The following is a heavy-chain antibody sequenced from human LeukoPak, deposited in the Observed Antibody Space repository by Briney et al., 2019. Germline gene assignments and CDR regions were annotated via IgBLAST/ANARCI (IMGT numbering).Heavy chain of an antibody. J-gene: IGHJ4*02. CDR1: GGSISSYY. V-gene: IGHV4-59*01. CDR3: ARDDSSGYYRC. CDR2: IYYSGST. Sequence: SETLSLTCTVSGGSISSYYWSWIRQPPGKGLEWIGYIYYSGSTNYNPSLKSRVTISVGTSKNQFSLKLSSVTAADTAVYYCARDDSSGYYRCWGQGTLVTVSS. D-gene: IGHD3-22*01.